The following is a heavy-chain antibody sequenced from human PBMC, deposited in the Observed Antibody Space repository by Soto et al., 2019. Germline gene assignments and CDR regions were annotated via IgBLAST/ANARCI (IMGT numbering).Heavy chain of an antibody. D-gene: IGHD3-22*01. CDR2: IIPIFGTA. J-gene: IGHJ4*02. V-gene: IGHV1-69*01. Sequence: QVQLVQSGAEVRKPGSSVKVSCKASGGTFSRHAISWVRQAPGQGLEWMGGIIPIFGTANHAQKFQGRVTIIADESTSTVYMELSSLRSEDTAMYYCARGKDGSDYYFDSWGQGTLVTVSS. CDR3: ARGKDGSDYYFDS. CDR1: GGTFSRHA.